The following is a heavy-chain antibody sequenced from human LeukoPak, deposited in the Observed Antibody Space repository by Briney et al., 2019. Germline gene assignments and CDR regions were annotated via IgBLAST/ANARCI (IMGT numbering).Heavy chain of an antibody. CDR3: ARDLGYSSGPNY. V-gene: IGHV3-23*01. CDR1: GFTFSSYG. J-gene: IGHJ4*02. Sequence: PGGTLRLSCAGSGFTFSSYGMSWVRQAPGKGLEWVSCIRGSGTSTYYADSVKGRFTISRDNAKNSLYLQMNSLRAEDTAVYYCARDLGYSSGPNYWGQGTRVTVSS. D-gene: IGHD6-19*01. CDR2: IRGSGTST.